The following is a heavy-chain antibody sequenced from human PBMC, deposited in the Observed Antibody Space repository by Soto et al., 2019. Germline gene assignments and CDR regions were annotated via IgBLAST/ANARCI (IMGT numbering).Heavy chain of an antibody. V-gene: IGHV3-64*01. D-gene: IGHD4-17*01. Sequence: GGSLRLSCAASGFTFSSYAMHWVRQAPGKGLEYVSAISSNGGSTYYANSVKGRFTISRDNSKNTLYLQMGSLRAEDMAVYYCASGTSTVTGPFDFWGQGTVVTVSS. J-gene: IGHJ3*01. CDR3: ASGTSTVTGPFDF. CDR2: ISSNGGST. CDR1: GFTFSSYA.